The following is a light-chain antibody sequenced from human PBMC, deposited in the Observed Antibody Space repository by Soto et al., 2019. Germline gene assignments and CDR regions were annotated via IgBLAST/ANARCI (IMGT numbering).Light chain of an antibody. CDR1: QGIGND. V-gene: IGKV1-27*01. CDR3: QHYYNLPHT. J-gene: IGKJ4*01. Sequence: IQMTQSPSSLSASVGDRVTITCRASQGIGNDLGWYQQKPGQPPKLLIYWASTRESGVPDRFSGSGSGTDFTLTISSLQAEDVALYYCQHYYNLPHTFGGGTKVEIK. CDR2: WAS.